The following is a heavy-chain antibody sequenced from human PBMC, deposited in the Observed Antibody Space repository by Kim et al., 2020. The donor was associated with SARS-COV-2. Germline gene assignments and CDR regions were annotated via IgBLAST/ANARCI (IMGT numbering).Heavy chain of an antibody. V-gene: IGHV1-2*02. J-gene: IGHJ6*02. CDR2: INPNSGGT. D-gene: IGHD3-10*01. CDR3: ARDLMQWFGELLSSYGMDV. Sequence: ASVKVSCKASGYTFTGYYMHWVRQAPGQGLEWMGWINPNSGGTNYAQKFQGRVTMTRDTSISTAYMELSRLRSDDTAVYYCARDLMQWFGELLSSYGMDVWGQGTTVTVSS. CDR1: GYTFTGYY.